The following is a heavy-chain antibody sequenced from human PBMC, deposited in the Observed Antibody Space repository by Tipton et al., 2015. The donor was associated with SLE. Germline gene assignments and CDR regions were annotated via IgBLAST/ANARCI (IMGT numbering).Heavy chain of an antibody. D-gene: IGHD1-26*01. Sequence: SLRLSCAASGFTVGSNHMSWVRQAPGKGLEWVSVIYSGGSTYHADSVKGRFTISRHNSKNTLYLQMNSLRAEDTAVYYCARGASFAGSFDYWGQGTLVTVSS. CDR2: IYSGGST. V-gene: IGHV3-53*04. CDR1: GFTVGSNH. J-gene: IGHJ4*02. CDR3: ARGASFAGSFDY.